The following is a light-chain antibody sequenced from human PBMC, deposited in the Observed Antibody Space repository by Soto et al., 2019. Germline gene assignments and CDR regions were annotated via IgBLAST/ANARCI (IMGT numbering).Light chain of an antibody. CDR2: AAS. J-gene: IGKJ1*01. Sequence: DIQMTQSPSSLSAPVGDRVTITCRASQSISSYLNWYQQKPGKAPKLLIYAASSLQSGVPSRFSGSGSGTDFTLTISCLQSEDFATYYCQQYYSFPWTFGQGTKVDIK. CDR1: QSISSY. V-gene: IGKV1-39*01. CDR3: QQYYSFPWT.